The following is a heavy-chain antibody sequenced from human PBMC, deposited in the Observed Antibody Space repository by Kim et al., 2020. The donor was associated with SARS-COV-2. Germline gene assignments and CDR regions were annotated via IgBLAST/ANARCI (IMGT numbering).Heavy chain of an antibody. D-gene: IGHD6-19*01. Sequence: GGSLRLSCAASGFTFSSYDMHWVRQATGKGLEWVSAIGTAGDTYYPGSVKGRFTISRENAKNSLYLQMNSLGAGDTAVYYCARGRSSSGWSFDYWGQGTLVTVSS. CDR1: GFTFSSYD. CDR2: IGTAGDT. J-gene: IGHJ4*02. V-gene: IGHV3-13*04. CDR3: ARGRSSSGWSFDY.